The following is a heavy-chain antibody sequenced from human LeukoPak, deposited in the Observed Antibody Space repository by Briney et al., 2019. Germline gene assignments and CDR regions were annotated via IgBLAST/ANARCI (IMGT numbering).Heavy chain of an antibody. V-gene: IGHV1-69*01. CDR3: ARKLTGDDSAYYYYGMDV. D-gene: IGHD7-27*01. CDR2: IIPIFGTA. Sequence: SVKVSCKASGGTFSSYAISWVRQAPGQGLEWMGGIIPIFGTANYAQKFQGRVTITADESTGTAYMELSSLRSEDTAVYYCARKLTGDDSAYYYYGMDVWGQGTTVTVSS. J-gene: IGHJ6*02. CDR1: GGTFSSYA.